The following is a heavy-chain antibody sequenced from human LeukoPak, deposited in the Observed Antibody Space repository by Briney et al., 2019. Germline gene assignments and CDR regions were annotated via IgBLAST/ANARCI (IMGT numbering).Heavy chain of an antibody. Sequence: PGGSLRLSCAGSGFSFSSYGMHWVRQAPGKGLEWMAFIRSDGSNKYYADSVKGRFTISRDNSKNTLYLQMSSLRREDTAVYYCAKEVGASSRTQYFDYWGQGALVTVSS. CDR2: IRSDGSNK. J-gene: IGHJ4*02. CDR3: AKEVGASSRTQYFDY. V-gene: IGHV3-30*02. CDR1: GFSFSSYG. D-gene: IGHD1-26*01.